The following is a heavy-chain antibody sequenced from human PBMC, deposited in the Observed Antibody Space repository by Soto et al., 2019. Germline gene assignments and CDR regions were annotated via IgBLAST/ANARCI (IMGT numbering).Heavy chain of an antibody. J-gene: IGHJ4*02. Sequence: SETLSLTCAASGYSISSGYYWGWIRQPPGKGLEWIGSIYHSGSTYYNPSLKSRVTISVDTSKNQFSLKLSSVTAADTAVYYCAREIAAMVFPFDYWGQGTLVTVSS. CDR1: GYSISSGYY. CDR2: IYHSGST. CDR3: AREIAAMVFPFDY. V-gene: IGHV4-38-2*02. D-gene: IGHD5-18*01.